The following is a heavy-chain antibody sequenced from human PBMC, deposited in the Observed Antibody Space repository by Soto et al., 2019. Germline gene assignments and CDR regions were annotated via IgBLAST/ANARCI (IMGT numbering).Heavy chain of an antibody. CDR1: AESSRTRSY. D-gene: IGHD6-13*01. CDR3: RRSSRYSTDV. V-gene: IGHV4-39*01. CDR2: IYSTGNT. Sequence: SQTLYFTCTLSAESSRTRSYWGWIRQPPGKGLEWIGSIYSTGNTYYNPSLNSQVTISVDTSKNQFSLNVISVTAADTAVYYCRRSSRYSTDVWGQGTTVT. J-gene: IGHJ6*02.